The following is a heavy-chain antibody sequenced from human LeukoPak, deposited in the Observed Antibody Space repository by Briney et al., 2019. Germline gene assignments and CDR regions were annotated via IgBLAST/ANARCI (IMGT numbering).Heavy chain of an antibody. D-gene: IGHD2-2*02. CDR3: VRGPRSLVVPAAILKAHWGFDP. CDR2: INHSGST. J-gene: IGHJ5*02. CDR1: GGSFSGYY. Sequence: SETLSLTCAVYGGSFSGYYWSWIRQPPGKGLEWIGEINHSGSTNYNPSLKSRVTISVDTSKNQFSLKLSSVTAADTAVYYCVRGPRSLVVPAAILKAHWGFDPWGQGTLVTVSS. V-gene: IGHV4-34*01.